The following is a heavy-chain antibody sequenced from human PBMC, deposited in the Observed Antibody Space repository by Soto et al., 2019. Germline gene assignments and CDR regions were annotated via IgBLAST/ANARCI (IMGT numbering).Heavy chain of an antibody. D-gene: IGHD3-22*01. CDR1: GDSISTYY. CDR2: LYFGRSA. CDR3: ALRSMAVVPEY. J-gene: IGHJ4*02. Sequence: QVQLQESGPGLVKPSETLSLTCAVSGDSISTYYCMWIRQPPRKGLQSIGYLYFGRSANYNPSLKSGVTLSGDTSTNLCPLTLSYMTAADTAVYYCALRSMAVVPEYWGQGTLVSVSS. V-gene: IGHV4-59*01.